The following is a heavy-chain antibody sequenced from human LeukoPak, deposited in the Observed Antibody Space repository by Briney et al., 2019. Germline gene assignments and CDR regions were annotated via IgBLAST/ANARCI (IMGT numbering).Heavy chain of an antibody. V-gene: IGHV3-23*01. CDR1: GFTFSSYA. CDR3: ARLYSYGYGHAFDY. J-gene: IGHJ4*02. Sequence: PGGSLRLSCAASGFTFSSYAMSWVRQAPGKGLEWVSAISGSGGSTYYADSVKGRFTISRDNSKNTLYLQMGSLRAEDMAVYYCARLYSYGYGHAFDYWGQGTLVTVSS. D-gene: IGHD5-18*01. CDR2: ISGSGGST.